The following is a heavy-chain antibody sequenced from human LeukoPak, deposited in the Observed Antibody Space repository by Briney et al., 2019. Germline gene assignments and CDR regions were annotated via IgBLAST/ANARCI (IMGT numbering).Heavy chain of an antibody. CDR3: ARGGLYSSGWYVYDSKFDP. V-gene: IGHV4-59*01. Sequence: SETLSLTCTVSGGSMSYYYWTWIRQTPGKGLEWIGYKYYDGNSGNTNYNPSLESRVTISVDTSKNHVSLNLTSVTAADTAVYYCARGGLYSSGWYVYDSKFDPWGQGTLVTVSS. J-gene: IGHJ5*02. CDR2: KYYDGNSGNT. CDR1: GGSMSYYY. D-gene: IGHD6-19*01.